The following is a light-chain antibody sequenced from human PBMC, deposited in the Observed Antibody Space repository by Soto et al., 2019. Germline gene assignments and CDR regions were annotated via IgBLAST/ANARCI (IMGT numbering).Light chain of an antibody. Sequence: QSALTQPASVSGSPGQSITISCTGTSGDVGTYNYVSWYLQHPGKAPKLMIYDVSNRPSGVSNRLSGSKSGNTASLTISGLQAEDEADYYCSSYSSSSTRDVFGTGTKLTVI. CDR1: SGDVGTYNY. J-gene: IGLJ1*01. CDR2: DVS. V-gene: IGLV2-14*01. CDR3: SSYSSSSTRDV.